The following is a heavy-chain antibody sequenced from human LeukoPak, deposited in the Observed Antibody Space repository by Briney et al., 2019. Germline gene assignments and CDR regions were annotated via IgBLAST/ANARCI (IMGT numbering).Heavy chain of an antibody. CDR3: TRQKYYYDSSGYYSPYGMDV. Sequence: GGSLRLSCAASGFTFSGSAMHWVRQASGKGLEWVGRIRSKANSYATAYAASVKGRFTISRDDSKNTAYLQMNSLKTEDTAVYYCTRQKYYYDSSGYYSPYGMDVWGQGTTVTVSS. CDR2: IRSKANSYAT. CDR1: GFTFSGSA. D-gene: IGHD3-22*01. V-gene: IGHV3-73*01. J-gene: IGHJ6*02.